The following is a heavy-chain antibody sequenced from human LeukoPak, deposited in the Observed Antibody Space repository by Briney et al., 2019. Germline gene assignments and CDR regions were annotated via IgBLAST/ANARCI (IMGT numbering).Heavy chain of an antibody. CDR1: GFTVSSNY. V-gene: IGHV3-53*01. CDR2: IYSGGST. J-gene: IGHJ4*02. Sequence: PGGSLRLSCAASGFTVSSNYMSWVRQAPGKGLEWVSVIYSGGSTYYADSVKGRFTISRDNSKNTLYLQMNSLRAEDTAVYYCARGGGYYDSSGYPYFDHWGQGTLVTVSS. D-gene: IGHD3-22*01. CDR3: ARGGGYYDSSGYPYFDH.